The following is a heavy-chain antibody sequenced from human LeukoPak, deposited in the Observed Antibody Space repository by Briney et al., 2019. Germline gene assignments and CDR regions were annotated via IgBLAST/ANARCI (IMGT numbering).Heavy chain of an antibody. CDR3: AKWADYDVLTGYYVPDY. V-gene: IGHV3-23*01. Sequence: GASLRLSCAASGLTFSNYAMSWFRQAPGKGLEWVSAILGSGVTTYCADSVKGRFTVSRDNSKSTLYLQMNTLRAENTALYYCAKWADYDVLTGYYVPDYWGQGTLVTVSS. CDR2: ILGSGVTT. CDR1: GLTFSNYA. D-gene: IGHD3-9*01. J-gene: IGHJ4*02.